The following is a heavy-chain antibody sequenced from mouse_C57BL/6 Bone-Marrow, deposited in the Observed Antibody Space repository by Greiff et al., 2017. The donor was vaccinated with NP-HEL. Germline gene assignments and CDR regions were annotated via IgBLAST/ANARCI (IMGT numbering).Heavy chain of an antibody. CDR3: RTVVATDY. J-gene: IGHJ2*01. V-gene: IGHV1-81*01. Sequence: QVQLKESGAELARPGASVKLSCKASGYTLTSYGISWVKQRTGQGLEWIGEIYPRSGNTYYNEKFKGKATMTADKSSSTAYMELRSLTSEDSAVYFCRTVVATDYWGQGTTLTVSS. CDR2: IYPRSGNT. D-gene: IGHD1-1*01. CDR1: GYTLTSYG.